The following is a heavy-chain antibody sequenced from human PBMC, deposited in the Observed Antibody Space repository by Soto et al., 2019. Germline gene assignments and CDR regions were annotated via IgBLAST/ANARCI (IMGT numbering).Heavy chain of an antibody. CDR3: ASTPPYYDILTGYPAYYYYGMDV. D-gene: IGHD3-9*01. CDR2: IYYCGST. Sequence: ASETLSLTCTVSGGSISSGDYYWSWIRQPPGKGLERIGYIYYCGSTYYNPSLKSRVTISVDTSKNQFSLKLSSVTAADTAVYYCASTPPYYDILTGYPAYYYYGMDVWGQGTTVTVSS. CDR1: GGSISSGDYY. V-gene: IGHV4-30-4*01. J-gene: IGHJ6*02.